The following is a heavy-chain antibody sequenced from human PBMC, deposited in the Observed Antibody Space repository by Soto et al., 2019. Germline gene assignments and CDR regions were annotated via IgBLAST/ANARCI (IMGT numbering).Heavy chain of an antibody. CDR1: GFSLSTTSVS. Sequence: QITLKESGPTLVKPTQSLTLTCTFSGFSLSTTSVSVAWIRQPPGKALEWHALIYWDNAKLYSPSLNNRLTTTKDTSKNRGYLTMTNMEHVETGTYFYTHVFGYSGGGICYRSVDYMDVRCEGTTVTVSS. CDR2: IYWDNAK. CDR3: THVFGYSGGGICYRSVDYMDV. D-gene: IGHD2-15*01. J-gene: IGHJ6*03. V-gene: IGHV2-5*02.